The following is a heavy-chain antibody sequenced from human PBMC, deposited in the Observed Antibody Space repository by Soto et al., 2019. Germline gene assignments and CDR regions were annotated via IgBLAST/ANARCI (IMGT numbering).Heavy chain of an antibody. J-gene: IGHJ4*02. CDR2: VYNSGTT. D-gene: IGHD2-15*01. CDR3: ADPMVGY. V-gene: IGHV3-66*01. Sequence: EVPLVESGGGLVQPGGSLRLSCAASGFTVSSNFMSWVRQAPGKGLDWVSVVYNSGTTSYTDSVRGRFTISRDDSKNTLYLQMNNLRAEDTAVYYCADPMVGYWGQGTLVTVSS. CDR1: GFTVSSNF.